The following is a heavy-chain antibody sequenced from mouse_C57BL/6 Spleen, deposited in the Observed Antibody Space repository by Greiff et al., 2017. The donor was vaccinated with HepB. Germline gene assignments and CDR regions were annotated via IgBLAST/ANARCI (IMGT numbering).Heavy chain of an antibody. D-gene: IGHD4-1*01. J-gene: IGHJ3*01. Sequence: EVKLMESGGGLVKPGGSLKLSCAASGFTFSDYGMHWVRQAPEKGLEWVAYISSGSSTIYYADTVKGRFTISRANAKNTLFLQMTSLRSEDTAMYYCTKLGGAYWGQGTLVTVSA. CDR1: GFTFSDYG. V-gene: IGHV5-17*01. CDR3: TKLGGAY. CDR2: ISSGSSTI.